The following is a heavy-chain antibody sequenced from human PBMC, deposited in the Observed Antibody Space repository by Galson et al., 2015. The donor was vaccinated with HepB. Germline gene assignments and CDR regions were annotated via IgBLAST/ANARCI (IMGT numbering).Heavy chain of an antibody. CDR2: ISSSSSYI. J-gene: IGHJ1*01. V-gene: IGHV3-21*01. CDR1: GFTFSSYS. Sequence: SLRLSCAASGFTFSSYSMNWVRQAPGKGLEWVSSISSSSSYIYYADSVKGRFTISRDNAKNSLYLQMNSLRAEDTAVYYCTRDKYSSEDFQHWGQGTLVTVSS. CDR3: TRDKYSSEDFQH. D-gene: IGHD6-19*01.